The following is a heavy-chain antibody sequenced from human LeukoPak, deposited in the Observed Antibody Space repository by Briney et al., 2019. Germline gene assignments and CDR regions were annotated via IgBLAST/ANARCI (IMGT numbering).Heavy chain of an antibody. CDR1: GGSLSGYY. CDR2: INHSGST. D-gene: IGHD6-19*01. V-gene: IGHV4-34*01. J-gene: IGHJ4*02. Sequence: PSETLSLTCAVYGGSLSGYYWSWIRQPPGKGLEWIGEINHSGSTNYNPSLKSRVTISVDTSKNQLSLKLSSMTAADTAVYYCARQWLVSPLFDYWGQGTLVTVSS. CDR3: ARQWLVSPLFDY.